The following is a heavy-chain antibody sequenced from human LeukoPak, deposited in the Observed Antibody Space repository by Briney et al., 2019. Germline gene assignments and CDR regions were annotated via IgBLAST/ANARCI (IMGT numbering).Heavy chain of an antibody. D-gene: IGHD2-2*01. V-gene: IGHV3-7*03. Sequence: GGSLRLSCAASGFTFSSYWMSWVRQAPGKGLEWVANIKQDGSEKYYVDSVKGRFTIFRDNAKNSLYLQMNSLRAGDTAVYYCARGGGGFCSSTSCYYNWFDPWGQGTLVTVSS. CDR1: GFTFSSYW. CDR2: IKQDGSEK. CDR3: ARGGGGFCSSTSCYYNWFDP. J-gene: IGHJ5*02.